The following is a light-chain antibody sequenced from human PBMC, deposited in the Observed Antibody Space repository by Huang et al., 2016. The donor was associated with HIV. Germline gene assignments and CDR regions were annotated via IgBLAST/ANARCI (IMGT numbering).Light chain of an antibody. CDR1: QSLLHSNGYNY. J-gene: IGKJ5*01. Sequence: DIVMTQSPLSLSVTPGEPASISCRSSQSLLHSNGYNYLDWYLQRPGQSPQLLIYWGSNRASGVPDRFSGSGSGTDFTLKISRVEAEDIGVYYCMQSLQTITFGQGTRLEIK. CDR3: MQSLQTIT. V-gene: IGKV2-28*01. CDR2: WGS.